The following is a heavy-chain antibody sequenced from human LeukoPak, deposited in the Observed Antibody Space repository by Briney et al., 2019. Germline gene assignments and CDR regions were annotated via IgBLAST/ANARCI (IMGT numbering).Heavy chain of an antibody. CDR1: GLTFSMYW. CDR3: ANIYCSGGTCTYFDD. Sequence: GGSLRLSCAAPGLTFSMYWMSWVRQAPGKGLEWVANIKPDGSQKYYVDSVKGRFTISRDNAKNSLYLQMNSLRAEDTAVYYCANIYCSGGTCTYFDDWGQGTLVTVSS. J-gene: IGHJ4*02. V-gene: IGHV3-7*01. CDR2: IKPDGSQK. D-gene: IGHD2-15*01.